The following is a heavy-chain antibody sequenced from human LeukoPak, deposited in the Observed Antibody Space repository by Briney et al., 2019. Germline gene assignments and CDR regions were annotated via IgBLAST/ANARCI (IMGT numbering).Heavy chain of an antibody. D-gene: IGHD3-10*01. CDR3: ARDGRRGGLYYYYGMDV. Sequence: GGSLRLSCAASGFTVSSNYMSWVRQAPGKGLEWVSVIYSGGSTYYADSVKGRFTISSNNSKNTLYLQMNSLRAEDTAVYYCARDGRRGGLYYYYGMDVWGQGTTVTVSS. CDR1: GFTVSSNY. CDR2: IYSGGST. V-gene: IGHV3-66*01. J-gene: IGHJ6*02.